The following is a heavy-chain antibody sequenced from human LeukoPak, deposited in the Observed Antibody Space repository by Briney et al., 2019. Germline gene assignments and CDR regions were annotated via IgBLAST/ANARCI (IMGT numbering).Heavy chain of an antibody. V-gene: IGHV4-31*03. J-gene: IGHJ4*02. CDR3: ARGYGGNFEFDY. D-gene: IGHD4-23*01. CDR1: GGSIRSGGYY. Sequence: SQTLSLTCTVSGGSIRSGGYYWSWIRQHPGKGLEWIGYIYYSGSTYYNPSLKSRVTISVDTSKNQFSLKLSSVTAADTAVYYCARGYGGNFEFDYWGQGTLVTVSS. CDR2: IYYSGST.